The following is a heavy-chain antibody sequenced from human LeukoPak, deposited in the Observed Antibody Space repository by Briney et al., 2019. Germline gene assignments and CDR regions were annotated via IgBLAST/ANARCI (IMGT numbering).Heavy chain of an antibody. CDR1: GGSISSYY. CDR2: IYYSGST. CDR3: ARLYDFWSSTDY. J-gene: IGHJ4*02. Sequence: SETLSLTCTVSGGSISSYYWSWIRQPPGKGLEWIGYIYYSGSTNYNPSLKSRVTISVDTSKNQFSLKLSSVTAADKAVYYCARLYDFWSSTDYWGQGTLVTVSS. D-gene: IGHD3-3*01. V-gene: IGHV4-59*01.